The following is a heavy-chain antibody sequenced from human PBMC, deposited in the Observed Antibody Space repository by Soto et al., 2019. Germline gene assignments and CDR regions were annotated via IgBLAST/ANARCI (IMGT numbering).Heavy chain of an antibody. CDR1: GFTFGDYA. Sequence: GVLRLSCTASGFTFGDYAMSWFRQAPGKGLEWVGFIRSKAYGGTTEYAASVKGRFTISRDDSKSIAYLQMNSLKTEDTAVYYCTRDQDITIFGVVIPSTGPWGQGTLVTVSS. CDR2: IRSKAYGGTT. V-gene: IGHV3-49*03. CDR3: TRDQDITIFGVVIPSTGP. D-gene: IGHD3-3*01. J-gene: IGHJ5*02.